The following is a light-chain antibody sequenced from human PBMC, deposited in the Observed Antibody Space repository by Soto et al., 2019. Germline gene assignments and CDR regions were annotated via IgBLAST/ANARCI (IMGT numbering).Light chain of an antibody. CDR2: DAS. J-gene: IGKJ2*01. CDR3: QQYDNLPHT. Sequence: DIQMTQSPSSLSASVGDRVTITCQASQDISNYLNWYQQKPGKAPKLLIYDASNLETGVPSRFSGSGSGTDFTFTISSLQPEDIATYYCQQYDNLPHTFCQWTKLEIK. V-gene: IGKV1-33*01. CDR1: QDISNY.